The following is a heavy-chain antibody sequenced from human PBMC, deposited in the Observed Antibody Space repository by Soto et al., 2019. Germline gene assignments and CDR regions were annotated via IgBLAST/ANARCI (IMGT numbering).Heavy chain of an antibody. V-gene: IGHV3-23*01. CDR1: GLTFSRAD. D-gene: IGHD1-1*01. J-gene: IGHJ4*02. CDR3: VIHSWNY. Sequence: EGQLLESGGGLVQPGGSLRLSCVVSGLTFSRADLSWVRQPPGKGLEWVSASGGSDLSTHYVDSVKGGFTISRDSSKNTLYVKRNRLSAEDTAVYYCVIHSWNYWGQGNLVTVSS. CDR2: SGGSDLST.